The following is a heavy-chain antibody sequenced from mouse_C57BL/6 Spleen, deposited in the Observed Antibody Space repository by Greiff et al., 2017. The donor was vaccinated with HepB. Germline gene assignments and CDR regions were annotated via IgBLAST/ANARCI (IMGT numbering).Heavy chain of an antibody. D-gene: IGHD1-1*01. V-gene: IGHV1-5*01. CDR3: TNYYGSTRFAY. CDR1: GYTFTSYW. J-gene: IGHJ3*01. CDR2: IYPGNSDT. Sequence: EVQLQQSGTVLARPGASVKMSCKTSGYTFTSYWMHWVKQRPGQGLEWIGAIYPGNSDTSYNQKFKGKAKLTAVTSASTAYMELSSLTNEDSAVYCCTNYYGSTRFAYWGQGTLVTVSA.